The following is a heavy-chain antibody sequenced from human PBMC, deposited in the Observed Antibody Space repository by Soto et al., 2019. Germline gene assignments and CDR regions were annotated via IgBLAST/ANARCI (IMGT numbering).Heavy chain of an antibody. CDR3: ARTSYYYYGMDV. Sequence: PSETLSLTGTVSGGSISNYYLSWIRQPPGKGLEWIVYIYYSGSTNYNPSLKSRVTISVDTSKNQFSLELSSVTAADTAVYHCARTSYYYYGMDVWGQGTTVTVSS. CDR1: GGSISNYY. J-gene: IGHJ6*02. V-gene: IGHV4-59*01. CDR2: IYYSGST.